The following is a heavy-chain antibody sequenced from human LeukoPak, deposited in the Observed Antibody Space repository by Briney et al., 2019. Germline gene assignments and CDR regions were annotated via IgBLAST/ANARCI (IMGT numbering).Heavy chain of an antibody. V-gene: IGHV1-18*01. CDR1: GYAFTSYG. J-gene: IGHJ5*02. Sequence: GASVKVSCKASGYAFTSYGISWVRQARGQGLEWMGWISAYNGNTNYAQKLQGRVTMTTDTSTSTAYMELRSLRSDDTAVYYCARDGRRYSTSTSCPPDPSGQGTLVTVSS. D-gene: IGHD2-2*01. CDR3: ARDGRRYSTSTSCPPDP. CDR2: ISAYNGNT.